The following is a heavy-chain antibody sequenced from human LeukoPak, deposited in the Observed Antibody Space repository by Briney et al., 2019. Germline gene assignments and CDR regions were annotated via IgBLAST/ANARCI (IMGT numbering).Heavy chain of an antibody. CDR3: ARVGDYRRGGITR. CDR2: IYYSGST. D-gene: IGHD1-20*01. CDR1: GGSISSSSYY. J-gene: IGHJ4*02. V-gene: IGHV4-39*07. Sequence: SETLSLTCTVSGGSISSSSYYWGWIRQPPGKGLEWIGSIYYSGSTYYNPSLKSRVTISVDTSKNQFSLKLSSVTAADTAVYYCARVGDYRRGGITRWGQGTLVTVSS.